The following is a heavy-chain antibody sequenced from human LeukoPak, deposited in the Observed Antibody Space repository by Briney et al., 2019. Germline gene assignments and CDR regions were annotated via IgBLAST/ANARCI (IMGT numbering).Heavy chain of an antibody. D-gene: IGHD3-3*01. CDR1: GGSISSYY. Sequence: SETPSLTCTVSGGSISSYYWSWIRQPAGKGLEWIGRIYTSGSTNYNPSLKSRVTISVDTSKNQFSLKLSSVTAADTAVYYCARGRSLGSGVYYFDYWGQGTLVTVSS. CDR3: ARGRSLGSGVYYFDY. V-gene: IGHV4-4*07. CDR2: IYTSGST. J-gene: IGHJ4*02.